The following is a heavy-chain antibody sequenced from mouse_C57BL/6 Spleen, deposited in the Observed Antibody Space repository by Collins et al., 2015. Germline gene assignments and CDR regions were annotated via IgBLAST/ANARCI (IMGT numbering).Heavy chain of an antibody. CDR2: IYPGSGST. CDR1: GYTFTSYW. V-gene: IGHV1-55*01. D-gene: IGHD1-1*01. Sequence: GASVKMSCKASGYTFTSYWITWVKQRPGQGLEWIGDIYPGSGSTNYNEKFKSKATLTVDTSSSTAYMQLSSLTSEDSAVYYCAGGGLYYAYYFDYWGQGTTLTVSS. J-gene: IGHJ2*01. CDR3: AGGGLYYAYYFDY.